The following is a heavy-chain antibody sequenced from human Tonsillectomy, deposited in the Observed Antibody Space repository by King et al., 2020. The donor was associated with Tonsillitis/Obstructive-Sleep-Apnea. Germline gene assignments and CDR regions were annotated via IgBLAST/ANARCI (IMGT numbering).Heavy chain of an antibody. V-gene: IGHV5-10-1*01. D-gene: IGHD4-17*01. CDR2: IDPSDSYT. CDR3: ASLTYGDYRPNWFDP. J-gene: IGHJ5*02. CDR1: GYSFTSYW. Sequence: QLVQSGAEVKKPGESLRISCKGSGYSFTSYWISWVRQMPGKGLEWMGRIDPSDSYTNYSPSFQGHVTISADKSISTAYLQWSSVKASDTAMYYCASLTYGDYRPNWFDPWGQGTLVTVSS.